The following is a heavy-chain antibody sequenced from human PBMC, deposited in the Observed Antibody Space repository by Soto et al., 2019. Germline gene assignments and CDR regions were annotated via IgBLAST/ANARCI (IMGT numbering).Heavy chain of an antibody. J-gene: IGHJ6*02. D-gene: IGHD1-7*01. CDR1: GYTFTSYG. CDR3: ARDRTRAGTTFFYYYGMDV. Sequence: ASVKVSCKASGYTFTSYGISWVRQAPGQGLEWMGWIIAYIGNTNYAQKFQGRVTMTADTSTSTAYMELSSLRSEDTAVYYCARDRTRAGTTFFYYYGMDVWGQGTTVTVSS. CDR2: IIAYIGNT. V-gene: IGHV1-18*01.